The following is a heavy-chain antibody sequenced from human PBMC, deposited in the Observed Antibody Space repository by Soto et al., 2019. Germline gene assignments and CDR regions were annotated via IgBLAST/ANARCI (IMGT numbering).Heavy chain of an antibody. Sequence: SETLSLTCTVSGGSISNYYWSWIRQPPGKGLEYIGYVYYTGSTDYNPSLKNRVTISVDTSKNQFSLKLNSVTAADTAVYYCARDLWGYCGTDCYPLDVWGQGTTVTVSS. J-gene: IGHJ6*02. CDR2: VYYTGST. V-gene: IGHV4-59*01. D-gene: IGHD2-21*02. CDR3: ARDLWGYCGTDCYPLDV. CDR1: GGSISNYY.